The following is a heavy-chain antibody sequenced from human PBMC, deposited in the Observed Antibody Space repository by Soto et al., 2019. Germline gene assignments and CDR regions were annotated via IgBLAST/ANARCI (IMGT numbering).Heavy chain of an antibody. J-gene: IGHJ4*02. CDR2: ISSGNTYI. D-gene: IGHD3-3*01. CDR1: GFTFVDFS. CDR3: VRGRDPEFWTRYIGFLDY. Sequence: EAQLVASGGGLVKPGGSLRLSCGASGFTFVDFSMIWVRQAPGKGLEWVTSISSGNTYIYYADAVKGRFTISRDNAKNSLYLQMNSLRAEDTAVYYCVRGRDPEFWTRYIGFLDYWGQGTPVTVSS. V-gene: IGHV3-21*01.